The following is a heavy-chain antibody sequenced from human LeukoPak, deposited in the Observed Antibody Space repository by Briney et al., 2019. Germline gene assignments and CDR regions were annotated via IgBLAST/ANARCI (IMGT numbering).Heavy chain of an antibody. J-gene: IGHJ4*02. CDR2: IYYSGST. CDR3: ARGSRGFDY. V-gene: IGHV4-39*01. CDR1: GGSISSSSYY. Sequence: SETLSLTCTVSGGSISSSSYYWGWIRQPPGKGLEWIGSIYYSGSTYYNPSLKSRVTISVDTSKNQFSLKLSSVTAADTAVYYCARGSRGFDYWGQGTLVTVSS.